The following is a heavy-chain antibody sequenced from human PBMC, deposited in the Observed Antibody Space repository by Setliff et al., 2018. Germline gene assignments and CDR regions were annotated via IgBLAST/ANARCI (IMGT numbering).Heavy chain of an antibody. Sequence: ASVKVSCKASGYTFTSYAMHWVRQAPGQRLEWMGWINAANGNTEYSQKFQGRVTMTRDTSTSTVYMELSSLRSEDTAVYYCARDGGGSYSNFDYWGQGTLVTVSS. CDR1: GYTFTSYA. J-gene: IGHJ4*02. V-gene: IGHV1-3*01. CDR3: ARDGGGSYSNFDY. CDR2: INAANGNT. D-gene: IGHD1-26*01.